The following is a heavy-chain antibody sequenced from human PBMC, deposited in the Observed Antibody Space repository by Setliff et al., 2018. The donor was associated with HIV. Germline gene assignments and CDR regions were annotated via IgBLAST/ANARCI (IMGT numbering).Heavy chain of an antibody. J-gene: IGHJ5*02. Sequence: PSETLSLTCTVPGGSIISYPNYWGWIRQPPGKGLEWLAGIRHTGGTYYYPWDTYYNPSLKSRVTISVDTSKNQFSLKLSSVTAADTAVYYCARERSALLWKNWFDPWGQGTLVTVSS. D-gene: IGHD3-10*01. CDR2: IRHTGGT. V-gene: IGHV4-39*02. CDR3: ARERSALLWKNWFDP. CDR1: GGSIISYPNY.